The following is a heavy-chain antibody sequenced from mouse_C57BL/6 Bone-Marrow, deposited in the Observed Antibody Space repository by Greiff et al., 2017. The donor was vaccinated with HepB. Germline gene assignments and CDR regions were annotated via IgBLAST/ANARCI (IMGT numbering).Heavy chain of an antibody. CDR1: GFTFTDYY. CDR3: ARGGLRPAYYFDY. V-gene: IGHV7-3*01. J-gene: IGHJ2*01. Sequence: DVKLEESGGGLVQPGGSLSLSCAASGFTFTDYYMSWVRQPPGKALEWLVFIRNKANGYTTEYSASVKGRFTISSDNYQSILYLQMNALRAEDSATYYCARGGLRPAYYFDYWGQGTTLTVSS. D-gene: IGHD2-2*01. CDR2: IRNKANGYTT.